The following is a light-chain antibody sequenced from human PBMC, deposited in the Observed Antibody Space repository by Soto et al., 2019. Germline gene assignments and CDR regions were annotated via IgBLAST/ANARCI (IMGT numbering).Light chain of an antibody. CDR2: KGS. Sequence: DIQMTQSPSTLSASVGDRVTITCRARQSISSCLAWYQHKPGKAPNLLIYKGSILESGVLSRCSGRGSGNDIPLTISSLQSDDAATYCCQRYGRDRTFGQGTKVEIK. V-gene: IGKV1-5*03. J-gene: IGKJ1*01. CDR1: QSISSC. CDR3: QRYGRDRT.